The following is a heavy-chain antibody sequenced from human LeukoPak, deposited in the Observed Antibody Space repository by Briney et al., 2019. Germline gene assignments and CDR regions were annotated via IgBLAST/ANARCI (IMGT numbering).Heavy chain of an antibody. CDR1: GFTFSNYG. J-gene: IGHJ4*02. D-gene: IGHD6-13*01. CDR2: ISHDGSHE. Sequence: PGKSLRLSCAASGFTFSNYGMHWVRQPPGKGLGWVAVISHDGSHEFYADSVKGRFTISRDNSKNTLYLQMNSLRAEDTAVYYCARGRLHWALAAAASFDYWGQGTLVTVSS. V-gene: IGHV3-30*03. CDR3: ARGRLHWALAAAASFDY.